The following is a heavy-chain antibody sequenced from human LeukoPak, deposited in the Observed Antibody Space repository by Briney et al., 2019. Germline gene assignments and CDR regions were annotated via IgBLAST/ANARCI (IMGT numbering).Heavy chain of an antibody. Sequence: PSETLSLTCTVSGGSISSYYWSWIRQPPGKGLEWIGYIYYSGSTNYNPSLKSRVTISVDTSKNQFSLKLSSVTAADTAVYYCARFPSKQWLVNLDAFDIWGQGTMVTVSS. CDR2: IYYSGST. V-gene: IGHV4-59*01. CDR3: ARFPSKQWLVNLDAFDI. CDR1: GGSISSYY. J-gene: IGHJ3*02. D-gene: IGHD6-19*01.